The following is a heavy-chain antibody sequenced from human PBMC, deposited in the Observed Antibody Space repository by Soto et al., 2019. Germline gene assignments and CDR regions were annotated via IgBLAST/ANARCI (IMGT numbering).Heavy chain of an antibody. J-gene: IGHJ5*01. D-gene: IGHD2-15*01. CDR1: GYTFTGYY. V-gene: IGHV1-2*02. Sequence: QVQLVQSGAEVKKPGASVKVSCKASGYTFTGYYMHWVRQAPGQGLEWMGWINPDSGGTNYAQKFQGRVTMTRDTSISTAYMALSNLRSDDTAVYYCARDISRWYWFDSWGQGTLVTVSS. CDR3: ARDISRWYWFDS. CDR2: INPDSGGT.